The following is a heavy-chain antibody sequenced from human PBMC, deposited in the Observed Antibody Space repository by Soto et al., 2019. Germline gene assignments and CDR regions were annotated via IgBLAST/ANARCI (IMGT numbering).Heavy chain of an antibody. Sequence: EVQLVESGGGLVQPGGSLGPPCAPPGFTASRNNMTWVPQPPGKGLEWVSVIYSGGTTYYADSVKAKFTISRDNSKNTLYLQMNSLRAEDTAVYYCARAYFDPPYYFDYWGQGTLVTVSS. CDR2: IYSGGTT. CDR3: ARAYFDPPYYFDY. J-gene: IGHJ4*02. D-gene: IGHD3-9*01. V-gene: IGHV3-66*01. CDR1: GFTASRNN.